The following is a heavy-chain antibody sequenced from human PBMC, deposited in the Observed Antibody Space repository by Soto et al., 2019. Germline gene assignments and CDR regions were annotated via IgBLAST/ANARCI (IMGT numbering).Heavy chain of an antibody. J-gene: IGHJ3*02. CDR2: ISGSGGST. Sequence: PGGSLRLSCAASGFTFSSYAMSWVRQAPGKGLEWVSAISGSGGSTYYADSVKGRFTISRDNSKNTLYLQMNSLRAEDTAVYYCAKEKITMIVVVITTRLGGFDIWGQGTMVTVSS. CDR3: AKEKITMIVVVITTRLGGFDI. CDR1: GFTFSSYA. V-gene: IGHV3-23*01. D-gene: IGHD3-22*01.